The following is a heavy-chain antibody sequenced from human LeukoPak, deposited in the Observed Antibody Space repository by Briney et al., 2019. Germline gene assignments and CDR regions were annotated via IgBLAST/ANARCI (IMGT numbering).Heavy chain of an antibody. J-gene: IGHJ4*02. Sequence: PSETLSLTCTVSGASISSSSYYWGWIRQPPGKGLEWIGTIYYSGSTYYNPSLKSRVTISVDTSRNQFSLKLTSVTAADTAVYYCARGADNGFDYWGQGTLVTVSS. V-gene: IGHV4-39*07. CDR3: ARGADNGFDY. CDR1: GASISSSSYY. D-gene: IGHD2-8*01. CDR2: IYYSGST.